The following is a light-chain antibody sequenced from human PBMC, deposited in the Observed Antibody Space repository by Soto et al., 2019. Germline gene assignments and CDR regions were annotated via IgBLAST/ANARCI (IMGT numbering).Light chain of an antibody. V-gene: IGKV1-17*01. CDR3: QQYTNTNNPWM. CDR2: AAS. J-gene: IGKJ1*01. CDR1: QGIRSA. Sequence: IQVTQSPSSLSASVGDRVTITCRTSQGIRSALGWYQQKPGKVPKLLIYAASTLQSGVPSRFSGSGSGTEFTLIISGLQPDDSATYYCQQYTNTNNPWMFGQGTKVDIK.